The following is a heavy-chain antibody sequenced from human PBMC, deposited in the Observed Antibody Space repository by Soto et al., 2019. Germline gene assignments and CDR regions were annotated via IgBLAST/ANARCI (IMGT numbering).Heavy chain of an antibody. V-gene: IGHV4-34*01. Sequence: SETLSLTCAVYGGSFSGYYWSWIRQPPGKGLEWIGEINHSGSTNYNPSLKSRVTISVDTSKNQFSLKLSSVTAADTAVYYCARVGGAKGYSSSWYNYYYGMDVWGQGTTVTAP. CDR3: ARVGGAKGYSSSWYNYYYGMDV. D-gene: IGHD6-13*01. CDR2: INHSGST. J-gene: IGHJ6*02. CDR1: GGSFSGYY.